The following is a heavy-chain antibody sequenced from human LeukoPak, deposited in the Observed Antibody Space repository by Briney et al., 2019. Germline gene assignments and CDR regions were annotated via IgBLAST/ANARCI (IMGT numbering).Heavy chain of an antibody. CDR1: GFTFSDHY. CDR3: ARESYPWYFDY. Sequence: GGSLRLSCAASGFTFSDHYMSWIRQAPGKGLEWVSYISTRSTTIKYADSVRGRFTISRDNAQNSLYLQMNSLRAEDMAIYYCARESYPWYFDYWGQGTLVTVSP. J-gene: IGHJ4*02. CDR2: ISTRSTTI. V-gene: IGHV3-11*01. D-gene: IGHD1-26*01.